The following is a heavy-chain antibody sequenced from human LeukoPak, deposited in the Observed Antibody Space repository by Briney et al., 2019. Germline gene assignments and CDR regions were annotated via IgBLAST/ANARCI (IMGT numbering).Heavy chain of an antibody. CDR2: IYYSGST. D-gene: IGHD3-22*01. J-gene: IGHJ6*03. Sequence: SETLSLTCTVSGGSLSSGDYYWSWIRQPPGKGLEWIGYIYYSGSTYYNPSLKSRVTISVDTSKNQFSLKLSSVTAADTAVYYCAGSSGYPFYYYYYMDVWGKGTTVTVSS. CDR1: GGSLSSGDYY. CDR3: AGSSGYPFYYYYYMDV. V-gene: IGHV4-30-4*08.